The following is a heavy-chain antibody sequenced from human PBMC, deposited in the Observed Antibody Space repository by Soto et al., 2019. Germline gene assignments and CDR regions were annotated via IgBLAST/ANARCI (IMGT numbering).Heavy chain of an antibody. CDR1: GFSLTTTEVA. CDR3: AHSGPIETVAFDY. CDR2: IYWDDDK. D-gene: IGHD1-1*01. Sequence: QITLKESGPSLVNPTQSLTLTCSFSGFSLTTTEVAVGWIRQPPGKALEWLALIYWDDDKRSSPSLKSSLTVTTDTAKNQVVITMTNVPPEDTATYFCAHSGPIETVAFDYWGEGILVTVSS. J-gene: IGHJ4*02. V-gene: IGHV2-5*02.